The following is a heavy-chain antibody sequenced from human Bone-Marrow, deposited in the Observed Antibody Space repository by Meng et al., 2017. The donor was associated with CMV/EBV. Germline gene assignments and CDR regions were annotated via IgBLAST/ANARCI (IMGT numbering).Heavy chain of an antibody. CDR3: AKDRADWTYLGAYYFDY. J-gene: IGHJ4*02. CDR2: IRYDGINK. D-gene: IGHD1-7*01. Sequence: GESLKISCAASGFTFNTYGMHWVRQAPGKGLEWVAFIRYDGINKYHADSVKGRFTISRDNSKNTLYLQMNSLRAEDTAVYYCAKDRADWTYLGAYYFDYWGQGTLVTVSS. CDR1: GFTFNTYG. V-gene: IGHV3-30*02.